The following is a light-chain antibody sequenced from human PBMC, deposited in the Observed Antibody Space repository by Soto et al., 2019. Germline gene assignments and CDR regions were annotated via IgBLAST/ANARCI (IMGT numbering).Light chain of an antibody. Sequence: DIQMTQSPSSVSASVGDRVTIACRASQDISSWLAWYQQIPGKAPKLLIYAASALQGGVPSRFSGSGSGTHFTLTISSLQPEDFATYYCQQSDSFPFTFGPGTKVDNK. CDR3: QQSDSFPFT. CDR2: AAS. CDR1: QDISSW. J-gene: IGKJ3*01. V-gene: IGKV1-12*01.